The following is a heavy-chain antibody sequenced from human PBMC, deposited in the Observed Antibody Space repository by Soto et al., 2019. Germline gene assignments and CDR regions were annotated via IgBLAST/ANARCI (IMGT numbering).Heavy chain of an antibody. D-gene: IGHD4-17*01. CDR2: ISAYNGNT. CDR3: ANRMTTVTTYYFDY. Sequence: ASVKVSCKASGYTFTSYGISWERQAPGQGLEWMGWISAYNGNTNYAQKLQGRVTMTTDTSTSTAYMELRSLRSDDTVVYYCANRMTTVTTYYFDYWGQGTLVTVSS. J-gene: IGHJ4*02. V-gene: IGHV1-18*01. CDR1: GYTFTSYG.